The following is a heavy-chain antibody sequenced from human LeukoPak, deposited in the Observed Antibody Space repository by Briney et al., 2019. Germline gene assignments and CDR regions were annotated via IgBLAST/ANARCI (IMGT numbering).Heavy chain of an antibody. CDR2: XXXNGAXT. CDR1: GFTFNRFY. CDR3: VKDRSIAAPNNDFFDS. V-gene: IGHV3-64D*06. J-gene: IGHJ4*02. D-gene: IGHD6-6*01. Sequence: GGSLRLSCSASGFTFNRFYLHWVRQAPGXXXXXXXXXXXNGAXTXYXDXXXXXFTIXRDNSKNTLYLQMSSLRADDTAVYYCVKDRSIAAPNNDFFDSWGQGALVTVSS.